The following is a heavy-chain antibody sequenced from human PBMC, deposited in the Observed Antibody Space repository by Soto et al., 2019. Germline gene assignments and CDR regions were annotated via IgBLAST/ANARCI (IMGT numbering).Heavy chain of an antibody. CDR3: LITIFGVVITHFDY. J-gene: IGHJ4*02. V-gene: IGHV1-69*13. CDR2: IIPIFGTA. Sequence: SVKVSCKASGRTFSSYAISWVRQAPGQGLEWMGGIIPIFGTANYAQKFQGRVTITADESTSTAYMELSSLRSEDTAVYYCLITIFGVVITHFDYWGQGTLVTVSS. D-gene: IGHD3-3*01. CDR1: GRTFSSYA.